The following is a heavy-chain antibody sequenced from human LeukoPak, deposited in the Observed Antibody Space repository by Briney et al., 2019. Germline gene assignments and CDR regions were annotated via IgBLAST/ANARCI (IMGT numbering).Heavy chain of an antibody. D-gene: IGHD3-10*01. CDR1: GYTFISYD. CDR2: RNPNSGNT. CDR3: VREGSDY. Sequence: ASVKVSCKASGYTFISYDINWVRQATGQGLEWMGWRNPNSGNTGYVQKFQGRVTITTDTSISTAYMELSSLRSEDTAVYYCVREGSDYWGQGTLVTVSS. V-gene: IGHV1-8*03. J-gene: IGHJ4*02.